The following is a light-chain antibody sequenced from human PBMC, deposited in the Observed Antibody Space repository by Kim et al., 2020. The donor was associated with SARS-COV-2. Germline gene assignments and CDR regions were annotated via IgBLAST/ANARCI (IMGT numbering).Light chain of an antibody. V-gene: IGKV3-15*01. CDR1: QSVSSN. J-gene: IGKJ1*01. CDR2: GAS. Sequence: EIVMTQSPATLSVSPGERATLSCRASQSVSSNLAWYQQNHGQAPRLLIYGASTRATGIPARFSGSGSGTEYTLTISSLQSEDFAVYYCQQYNNWPPWTFGQGTKVDIK. CDR3: QQYNNWPPWT.